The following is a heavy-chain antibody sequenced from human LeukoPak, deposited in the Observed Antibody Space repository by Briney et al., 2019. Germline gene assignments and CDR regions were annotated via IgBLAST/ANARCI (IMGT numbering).Heavy chain of an antibody. J-gene: IGHJ2*01. CDR2: IYYSGNT. Sequence: SETLSLTCTVSGGSINSYYWSWIRQPPGKGLEWIGYIYYSGNTKYHPSLKSRVSISIDTSKNQLSPQLSSVTAADTAVYYCARDRDSSGLRDFDLWGRGTLVTVSA. D-gene: IGHD3-22*01. V-gene: IGHV4-59*01. CDR3: ARDRDSSGLRDFDL. CDR1: GGSINSYY.